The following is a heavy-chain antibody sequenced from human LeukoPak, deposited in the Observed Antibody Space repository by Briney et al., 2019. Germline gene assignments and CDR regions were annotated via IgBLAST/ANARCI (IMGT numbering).Heavy chain of an antibody. CDR1: GGPIRSYY. V-gene: IGHV4-59*01. CDR2: IHYSEST. Sequence: PSETLSLTCTVSGGPIRSYYWSWMRQPPGKGLEWIGNIHYSESTNFNPSPKSRVAIAVDTSKNQFSLSMRSVTAADTAVYYCARVSAAGMEFHYGMDVWGQGTTVFVSS. D-gene: IGHD6-13*01. J-gene: IGHJ6*02. CDR3: ARVSAAGMEFHYGMDV.